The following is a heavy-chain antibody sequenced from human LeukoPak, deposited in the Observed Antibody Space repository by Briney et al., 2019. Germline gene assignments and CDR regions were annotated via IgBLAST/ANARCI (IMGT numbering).Heavy chain of an antibody. CDR3: ARDGIAAAGISGAYYMDV. D-gene: IGHD6-13*01. CDR1: GYTFTVYL. V-gene: IGHV1-2*02. J-gene: IGHJ6*03. CDR2: INPNSGGT. Sequence: ASVTVSYTASGYTFTVYLMHWVRQAPGQGLEGMGWINPNSGGTNYPQKLQGRVTMTRDTSISTAYMELSRLKSDDTAVYYCARDGIAAAGISGAYYMDVWGKGTTVTISS.